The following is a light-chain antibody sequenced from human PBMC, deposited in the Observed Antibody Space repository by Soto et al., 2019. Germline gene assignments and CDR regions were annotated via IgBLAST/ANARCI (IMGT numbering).Light chain of an antibody. Sequence: QLVLTQPPSASGTPGQRVTISCSGSSSNIGSNTVNWYQKLPGTAPKLLIYSNNQRPSGVPDRFSGSKSGTSASLAISGLQSEDEADYYCAAWDDSLNGAVFGGGTKLTVL. CDR1: SSNIGSNT. V-gene: IGLV1-44*01. CDR2: SNN. CDR3: AAWDDSLNGAV. J-gene: IGLJ2*01.